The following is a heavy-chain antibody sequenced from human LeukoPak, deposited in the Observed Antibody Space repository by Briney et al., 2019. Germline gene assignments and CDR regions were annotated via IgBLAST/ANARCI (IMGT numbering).Heavy chain of an antibody. D-gene: IGHD4-23*01. J-gene: IGHJ3*02. CDR3: ATLSTVVTDDAFDI. CDR2: FDPEDGET. Sequence: ASVKVFCKVSGYTLTELSMHWVRQAPGKGLEWMGGFDPEDGETIYAQKFQGRVTMTEDTSTDTAYMELSNLRSEDTAVYYCATLSTVVTDDAFDIWGQGTMVTVSS. V-gene: IGHV1-24*01. CDR1: GYTLTELS.